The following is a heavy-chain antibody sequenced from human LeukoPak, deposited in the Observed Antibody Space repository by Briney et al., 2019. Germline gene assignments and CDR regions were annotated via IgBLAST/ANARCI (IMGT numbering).Heavy chain of an antibody. Sequence: ASVKVSCKVSGYTLTELSMHWVRQAPGKGLEWMGGFDPEDGETIYAQKFQGRVTMTEDTSTDTAYMELSSQRSEDTAVYYCATGGYSSWGNFDYWGQGTLVTVSS. CDR3: ATGGYSSWGNFDY. CDR1: GYTLTELS. J-gene: IGHJ4*02. D-gene: IGHD6-6*01. V-gene: IGHV1-24*01. CDR2: FDPEDGET.